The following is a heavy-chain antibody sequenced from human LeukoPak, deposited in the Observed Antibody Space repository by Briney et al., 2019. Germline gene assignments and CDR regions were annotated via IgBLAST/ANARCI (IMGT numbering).Heavy chain of an antibody. D-gene: IGHD6-13*01. Sequence: PETLSLTCTVSGGSISSYYWSWIRQPPGKGLEWIGSIYHSGSTYYNPSLKSRVTISVDTSKNQFSLKLSSVTAADTAVYYCAREDSSSWYYFDYWGQGTLVTVSS. CDR3: AREDSSSWYYFDY. CDR1: GGSISSYY. V-gene: IGHV4-38-2*02. J-gene: IGHJ4*02. CDR2: IYHSGST.